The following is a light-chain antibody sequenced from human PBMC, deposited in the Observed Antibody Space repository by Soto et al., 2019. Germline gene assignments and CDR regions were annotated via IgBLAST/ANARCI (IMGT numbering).Light chain of an antibody. Sequence: DIQMTQSPSSVSASVGDRVNITCRATQDIGNWLAWYQQKPGKAPKLLISASSSLQSGVPSRFSGSGSGTEFTLTISSLQPDDFATYYCQQYNTFWTFGQGTKVDIK. CDR1: QDIGNW. J-gene: IGKJ1*01. CDR2: ASS. CDR3: QQYNTFWT. V-gene: IGKV1-12*01.